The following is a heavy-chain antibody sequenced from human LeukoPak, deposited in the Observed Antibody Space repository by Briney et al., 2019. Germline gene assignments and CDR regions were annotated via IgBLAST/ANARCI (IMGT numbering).Heavy chain of an antibody. V-gene: IGHV4-31*03. Sequence: SQTLSLTCTVSVGSISSGDYYWNWIRQHPGKGLEWIGYIYYSGNTHYNPFLKSRVTISVDTSKNQFSLKLSSVTAADTAVYYCARDRYGSGADFDFWGQGTLVTVSS. CDR3: ARDRYGSGADFDF. J-gene: IGHJ4*02. D-gene: IGHD3-10*01. CDR1: VGSISSGDYY. CDR2: IYYSGNT.